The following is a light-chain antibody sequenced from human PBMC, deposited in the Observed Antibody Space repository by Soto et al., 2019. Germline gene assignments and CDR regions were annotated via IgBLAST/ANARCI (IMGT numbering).Light chain of an antibody. CDR1: SSDVGTYNY. J-gene: IGLJ2*01. CDR3: SSYASTSTLVV. CDR2: DVS. Sequence: QSVLTQPASVCGSPGQSITISCTGTSSDVGTYNYVSWYQQHPGKAPKLIIYDVSTRPSGLSNRFSGSKSGNTASLTISGLQAEDEADYFCSSYASTSTLVVFGGGTKLTVL. V-gene: IGLV2-14*01.